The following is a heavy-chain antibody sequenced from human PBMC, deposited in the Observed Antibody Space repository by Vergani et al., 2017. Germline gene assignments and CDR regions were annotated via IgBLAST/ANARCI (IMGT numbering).Heavy chain of an antibody. J-gene: IGHJ6*02. Sequence: EVKLLESGGDLVQPGGSLRLSCAASGFTFNHYAMNWVRQAQGKGLEWVSGISGSGGSTYYAGSVKGRFTISRDSSKNTLYLQMNSLSAGDSAVYYCAKANPRNSGYYYLYFYHAMDVWCQGTTVTVSS. CDR2: ISGSGGST. CDR1: GFTFNHYA. CDR3: AKANPRNSGYYYLYFYHAMDV. D-gene: IGHD5-12*01. V-gene: IGHV3-23*01.